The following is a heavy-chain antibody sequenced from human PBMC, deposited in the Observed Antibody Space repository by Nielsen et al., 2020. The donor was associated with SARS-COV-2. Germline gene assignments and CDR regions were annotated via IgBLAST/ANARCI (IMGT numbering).Heavy chain of an antibody. CDR1: GFIFSRYV. V-gene: IGHV3-23*01. D-gene: IGHD3-10*01. CDR2: ISGSGVST. J-gene: IGHJ6*03. CDR3: ARDQMVRGVTTTSYMDV. Sequence: GGSLRLSCAASGFIFSRYVMTWVRQAPGKGLEWVSGISGSGVSTYYADSVKGRFTISRDNSKNTLYLQMNSLRAEDTAVYYCARDQMVRGVTTTSYMDVWGKGTTVTVSS.